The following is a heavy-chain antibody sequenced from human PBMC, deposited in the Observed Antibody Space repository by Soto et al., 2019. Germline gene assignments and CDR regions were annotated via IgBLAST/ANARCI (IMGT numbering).Heavy chain of an antibody. Sequence: QVQLVQSGAEEKKPGASVKVSCKGSGYTFTSYAMHWVRQAPGQRLEWMGWINAGNGNTKYSQKFQGRVTITRDTSASTAYMELISLRSEDTAVYYCARDGLVGALGAYDYWGQGTLVTVSS. CDR2: INAGNGNT. CDR3: ARDGLVGALGAYDY. D-gene: IGHD1-26*01. CDR1: GYTFTSYA. V-gene: IGHV1-3*05. J-gene: IGHJ4*02.